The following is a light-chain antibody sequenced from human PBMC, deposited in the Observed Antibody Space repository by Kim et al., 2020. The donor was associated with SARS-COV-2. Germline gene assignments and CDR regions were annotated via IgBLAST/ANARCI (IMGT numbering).Light chain of an antibody. V-gene: IGLV1-44*01. CDR1: SSNIGRNT. Sequence: GQRVTISCSGSSSNIGRNTVNWYQQLPGTAPKLLIYSNNQRPSGVPDRFSGSKSGTSASLAISGLQSEDEADYYCAAWDDSLNGRVFGTGTKVTVL. J-gene: IGLJ1*01. CDR2: SNN. CDR3: AAWDDSLNGRV.